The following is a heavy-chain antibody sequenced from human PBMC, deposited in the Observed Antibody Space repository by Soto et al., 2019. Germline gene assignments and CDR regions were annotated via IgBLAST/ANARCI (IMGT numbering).Heavy chain of an antibody. CDR3: ARTHDFWIGVGDGMDV. CDR1: TYKFKTLI. D-gene: IGHD3-3*01. CDR2: ISAYNGNT. Sequence: AASVKVSCKDSTYKFKTLIISWVRQAPGQGLGWVGWISAYNGNTQYGLKFHDRVTMTTDTSTTTAYLELRSLTTDDTALYFCARTHDFWIGVGDGMDVWGQGTTVTVSS. V-gene: IGHV1-18*01. J-gene: IGHJ6*02.